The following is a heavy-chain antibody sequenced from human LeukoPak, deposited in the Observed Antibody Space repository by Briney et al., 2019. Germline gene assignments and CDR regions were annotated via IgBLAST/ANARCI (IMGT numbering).Heavy chain of an antibody. D-gene: IGHD5-24*01. V-gene: IGHV4-34*01. CDR3: ARERRWLQCIDY. CDR2: INHSGST. Sequence: SETLSLTCGVSGYSISSGYYWSWIRQPPGKGLEWIGEINHSGSTNYNPSLKSRVTISVDTSKNQFSLKLSSVTAADTAVYYCARERRWLQCIDYWGQGTLVTVSS. CDR1: GYSISSGYY. J-gene: IGHJ4*02.